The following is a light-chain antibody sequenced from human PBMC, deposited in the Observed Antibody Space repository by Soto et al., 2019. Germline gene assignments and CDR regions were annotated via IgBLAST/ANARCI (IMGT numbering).Light chain of an antibody. V-gene: IGKV3-15*01. J-gene: IGKJ5*01. CDR1: QSVSSN. CDR3: QQYNNWPPIT. Sequence: EIVLTQSSGALSLSPGERATLSCRASQSVSSNLAWYQQKPGQAPRLLIYDASTRATGIPARFSGSGSGTEFTLAISSLQSEDFAVYYCQQYNNWPPITFGQGTRMEIK. CDR2: DAS.